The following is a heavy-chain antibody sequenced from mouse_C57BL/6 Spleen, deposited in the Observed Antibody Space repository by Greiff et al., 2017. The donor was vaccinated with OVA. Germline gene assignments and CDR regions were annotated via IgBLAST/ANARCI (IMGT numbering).Heavy chain of an antibody. Sequence: QVQLKESGPELVKPGASVKISCKASGYAFSSSWMNWVKQRPGKGLEWIGRIYPGDGDTNYNGKFKGKATLTADKSSSTAYMQLSSLTSEDSAVYFCARPYSNYPYYFDYWGQGTTLTVSS. CDR1: GYAFSSSW. J-gene: IGHJ2*01. CDR3: ARPYSNYPYYFDY. V-gene: IGHV1-82*01. D-gene: IGHD2-5*01. CDR2: IYPGDGDT.